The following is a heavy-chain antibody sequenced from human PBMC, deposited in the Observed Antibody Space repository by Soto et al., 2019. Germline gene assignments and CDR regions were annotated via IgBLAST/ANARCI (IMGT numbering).Heavy chain of an antibody. Sequence: PGGSLRLSCAASGFTFSSYSMNWVRQAPGKGLEWVSYISSSSSTIYYADSVKGRFTISRDNAKNSLYLQMNSLRAEDTAVYYCAREVGYYDILTGYSYFDYWGQGTLVTVSS. V-gene: IGHV3-48*01. J-gene: IGHJ4*02. CDR1: GFTFSSYS. CDR2: ISSSSSTI. CDR3: AREVGYYDILTGYSYFDY. D-gene: IGHD3-9*01.